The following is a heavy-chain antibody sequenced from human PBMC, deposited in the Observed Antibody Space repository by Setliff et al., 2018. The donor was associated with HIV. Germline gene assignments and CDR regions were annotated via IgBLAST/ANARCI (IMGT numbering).Heavy chain of an antibody. D-gene: IGHD5-18*01. J-gene: IGHJ4*02. Sequence: PSETLSLTCTVSGGSISSSSYYWGWIRQPPGKGLEWIGSIYYSGSTYYNPSLKSRVTISVDASRNQFSLRLSSVTAADTAVYYCAAWGPRYSYAPYFFDSWGQGTLVTVSS. CDR2: IYYSGST. CDR1: GGSISSSSYY. CDR3: AAWGPRYSYAPYFFDS. V-gene: IGHV4-39*07.